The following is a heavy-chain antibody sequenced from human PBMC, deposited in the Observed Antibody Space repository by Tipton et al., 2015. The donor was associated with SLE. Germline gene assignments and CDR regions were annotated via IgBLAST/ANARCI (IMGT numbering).Heavy chain of an antibody. CDR1: GGSISNSDYY. CDR3: ARFTAQYGGYLDY. CDR2: IYYSGTT. Sequence: TLSLTCTVSGGSISNSDYYWGWIRQPPEKGLEWIGSIYYSGTTNYNPSLKSRVTISVDTSKNQFSLKLSSVTAADTAVYCCARFTAQYGGYLDYWGQGTLVTVSS. D-gene: IGHD4/OR15-4a*01. J-gene: IGHJ4*02. V-gene: IGHV4-39*07.